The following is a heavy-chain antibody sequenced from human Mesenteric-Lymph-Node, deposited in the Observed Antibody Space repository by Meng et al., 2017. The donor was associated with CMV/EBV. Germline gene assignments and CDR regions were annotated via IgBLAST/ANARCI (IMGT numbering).Heavy chain of an antibody. Sequence: GESLKISCAASGFTFSSYSMNWVRQAPGKGLEWISYISSSSSSIYYADSVKGRFTISRDNAKNSLNLQMNSLRAEDTAVYYCARARYGSGSYSCDYWGQGTLVTVSS. J-gene: IGHJ4*02. D-gene: IGHD3-10*01. V-gene: IGHV3-48*04. CDR3: ARARYGSGSYSCDY. CDR2: ISSSSSSI. CDR1: GFTFSSYS.